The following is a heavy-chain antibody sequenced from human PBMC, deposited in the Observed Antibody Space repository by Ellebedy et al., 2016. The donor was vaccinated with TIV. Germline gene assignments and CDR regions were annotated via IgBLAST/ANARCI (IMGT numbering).Heavy chain of an antibody. CDR3: AREGDTAMVRGMDV. CDR2: VWYDESTK. D-gene: IGHD5-18*01. Sequence: GESLKISCAASGFTFSTHVIHWVRQAPGKGLEWVAVVWYDESTKNYADSVKGRFTISRDNAKNSLYLQMNSLRAEDTAVYYCAREGDTAMVRGMDVWGQGTTVTVSS. CDR1: GFTFSTHV. J-gene: IGHJ6*02. V-gene: IGHV3-33*01.